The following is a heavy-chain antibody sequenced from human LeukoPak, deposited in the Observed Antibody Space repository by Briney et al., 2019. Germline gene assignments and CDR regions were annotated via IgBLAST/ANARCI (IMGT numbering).Heavy chain of an antibody. V-gene: IGHV3-11*06. Sequence: PGGSLRLSCAASGFTFSDYYMSWIRQAPGKGLEWVSYITSSTSYTNYADSVKGLFTISRDNAKNSLFLQMNSLRAEDTAVYYCATGTMVRGVIKFDYWGQGTLVTVSS. D-gene: IGHD3-10*01. CDR2: ITSSTSYT. CDR3: ATGTMVRGVIKFDY. J-gene: IGHJ4*02. CDR1: GFTFSDYY.